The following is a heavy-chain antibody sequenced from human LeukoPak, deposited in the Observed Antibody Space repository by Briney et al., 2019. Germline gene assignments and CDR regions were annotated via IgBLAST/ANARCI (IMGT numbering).Heavy chain of an antibody. CDR2: ISSSSSYI. J-gene: IGHJ4*02. D-gene: IGHD6-13*01. CDR1: GFTFSSYS. Sequence: GGPLRLSCAASGFTFSSYSMNWVGQAPGKGLEGFSSISSSSSYIYYADSVKGRFTISRDNAKNSLYLQMNSLRAEVTAVYYCARDSSSWYGAFDYWGQGTLVTVSS. CDR3: ARDSSSWYGAFDY. V-gene: IGHV3-21*01.